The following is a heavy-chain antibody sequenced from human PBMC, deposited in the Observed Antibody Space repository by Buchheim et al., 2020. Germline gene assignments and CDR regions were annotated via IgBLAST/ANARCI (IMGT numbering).Heavy chain of an antibody. J-gene: IGHJ4*02. V-gene: IGHV4-39*07. CDR1: GGSISSSYYY. D-gene: IGHD3-16*01. CDR3: ASLWGEYYLDY. CDR2: IHYSGNT. Sequence: QVQLQESGPGLVKPSETLSLTCTVSGGSISSSYYYWGWIRQPPGKGLEWIGSIHYSGNTYYHPSLKIRVTISVDTSKNQSSLSLNSVTAADTAVYYCASLWGEYYLDYWGQGSL.